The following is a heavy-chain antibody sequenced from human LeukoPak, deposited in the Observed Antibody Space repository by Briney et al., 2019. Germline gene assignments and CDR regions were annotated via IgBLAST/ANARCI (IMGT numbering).Heavy chain of an antibody. D-gene: IGHD5-18*01. V-gene: IGHV3-11*06. CDR2: ISSSGSYK. CDR1: GFTFSGYY. CDR3: AREGYNSGPMPFDS. Sequence: PGGSLRLSCAASGFTFSGYYMSWIRQAPGKGLEWVSDISSSGSYKNDADSVKGRFTISRDNAKNSLHLEMNCLRVEDTAVYYCAREGYNSGPMPFDSWGQGTLVTVSS. J-gene: IGHJ5*01.